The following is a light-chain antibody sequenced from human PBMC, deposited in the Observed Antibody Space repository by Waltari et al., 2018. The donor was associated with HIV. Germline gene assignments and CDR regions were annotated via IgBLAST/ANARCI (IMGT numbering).Light chain of an antibody. J-gene: IGLJ1*01. Sequence: SSEVTQVPAVSVALGQTVKITCKGDNLRTYYASWYQQRPGQAPVLVSYGKNKRPSEIPDRFSSSASRNTASLTITGAQAEDEADYYCKTRDRSGNLYVFGTGTTVTVL. CDR2: GKN. V-gene: IGLV3-19*01. CDR3: KTRDRSGNLYV. CDR1: NLRTYY.